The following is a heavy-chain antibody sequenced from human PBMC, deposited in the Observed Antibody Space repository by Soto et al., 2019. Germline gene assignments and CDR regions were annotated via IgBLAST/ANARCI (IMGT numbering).Heavy chain of an antibody. CDR2: INADGSEK. CDR1: EFTFADYA. CDR3: AKAKFYYDSSPYDS. V-gene: IGHV3-43D*04. J-gene: IGHJ4*02. Sequence: PGWSLRLSCAVSEFTFADYAVHWVRQSAGKGLEWVSFINADGSEKYYADSVRGRFTISRDNSKDSFYLQMNSLRLEDTAMYYCAKAKFYYDSSPYDSWGQGTLVTGSS. D-gene: IGHD3-22*01.